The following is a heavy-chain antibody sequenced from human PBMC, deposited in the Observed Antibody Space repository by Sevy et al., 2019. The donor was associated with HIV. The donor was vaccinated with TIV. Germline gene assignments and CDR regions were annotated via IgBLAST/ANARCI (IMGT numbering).Heavy chain of an antibody. D-gene: IGHD5-18*01. Sequence: GGSLRLSCAASGFTFSSYSMNWVRQAPGKGLEWVSSISSSSSYIYYADSVKGRFTISRDNAKNSLYLQMNSLRAEDTDVYYCARDSSGGIQLWWDFDYWGQGTLVTVSS. CDR3: ARDSSGGIQLWWDFDY. CDR2: ISSSSSYI. J-gene: IGHJ4*02. CDR1: GFTFSSYS. V-gene: IGHV3-21*01.